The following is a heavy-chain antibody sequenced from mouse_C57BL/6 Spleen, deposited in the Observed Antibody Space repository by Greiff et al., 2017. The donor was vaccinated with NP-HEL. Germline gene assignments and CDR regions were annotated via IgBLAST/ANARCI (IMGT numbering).Heavy chain of an antibody. CDR3: AREEDGYHFAY. D-gene: IGHD2-3*01. CDR1: GFTFSDYY. J-gene: IGHJ3*01. V-gene: IGHV5-16*01. Sequence: EVKVVESEGGLVQPGSSMKLSCTASGFTFSDYYMAWVRQVPEKGLEWVANINYDGSSTYYLDSLKSRFIISRDNAKNILYLQMSSLKSEDTATYYCAREEDGYHFAYWGQGTLVTVSA. CDR2: INYDGSST.